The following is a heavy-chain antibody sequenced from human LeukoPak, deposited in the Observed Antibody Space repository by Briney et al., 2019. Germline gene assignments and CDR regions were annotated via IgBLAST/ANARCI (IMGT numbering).Heavy chain of an antibody. CDR2: INAGNDNT. D-gene: IGHD6-13*01. Sequence: ASVKVSCKASGYTFTSYGISWVRQAPGQRLEWMGWINAGNDNTKYSQKFQGRVTITRDTSANTAYMELSSLRSEDTAVYYCAGSIWDEVFLDYWGQGTLVTVSS. CDR1: GYTFTSYG. CDR3: AGSIWDEVFLDY. V-gene: IGHV1-3*01. J-gene: IGHJ4*02.